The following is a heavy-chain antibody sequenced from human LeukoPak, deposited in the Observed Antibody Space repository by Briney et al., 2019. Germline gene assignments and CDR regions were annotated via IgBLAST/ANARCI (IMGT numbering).Heavy chain of an antibody. Sequence: GGSLRLSCAASGFTFSSYWMSWVRQAPGQGLEWVANIKQDGSEKYYVHSVKGRFTISRDNAKNSLYLQMNSLRAEDTAVYYCARDRTWELPLIGYCGQGTLVTVSS. CDR2: IKQDGSEK. V-gene: IGHV3-7*01. CDR3: ARDRTWELPLIGY. J-gene: IGHJ4*02. CDR1: GFTFSSYW. D-gene: IGHD1-26*01.